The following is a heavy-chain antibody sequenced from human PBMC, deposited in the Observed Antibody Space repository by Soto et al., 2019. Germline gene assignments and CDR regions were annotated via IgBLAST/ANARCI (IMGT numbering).Heavy chain of an antibody. J-gene: IGHJ5*02. D-gene: IGHD2-2*01. Sequence: PSETLSLTCAVSGGSISSGTWWSCVRQPPGRGLEWIGEIYHSGRPNYNPSLKSRVTMSVDKSKNLFSLRLSSVTAADSALYYCASRVPAAPNWFDPWGQGTLVTVS. CDR2: IYHSGRP. V-gene: IGHV4-4*02. CDR1: GGSISSGTW. CDR3: ASRVPAAPNWFDP.